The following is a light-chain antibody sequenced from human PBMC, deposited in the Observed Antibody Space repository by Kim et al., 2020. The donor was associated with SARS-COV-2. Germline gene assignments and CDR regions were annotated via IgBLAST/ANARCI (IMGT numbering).Light chain of an antibody. Sequence: VTISCYGSSSNIGRNAVSWYQQIPGTAPKLLIYSTDQRPSGVPDRFSGSKSGTSASLAISGLQSEDEAYYCCAAWDDSLNGLVVFGGGTQLTVL. V-gene: IGLV1-44*01. CDR1: SSNIGRNA. J-gene: IGLJ2*01. CDR3: AAWDDSLNGLVV. CDR2: STD.